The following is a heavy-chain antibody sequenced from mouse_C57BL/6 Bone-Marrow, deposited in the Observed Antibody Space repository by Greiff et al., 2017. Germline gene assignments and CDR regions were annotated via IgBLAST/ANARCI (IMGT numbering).Heavy chain of an antibody. Sequence: EVTLVESGGGLVQPGGSLSLSCAASGFTFTDYYMSWVRQPPGKALAWLGFIRNKANGYTTEYSASVKGRFTISRDNSQSILYLQMNALRAEDSATDYCARYNYGPAMDYWGQGTSVTVSS. CDR2: IRNKANGYTT. CDR1: GFTFTDYY. D-gene: IGHD1-1*01. V-gene: IGHV7-3*01. J-gene: IGHJ4*01. CDR3: ARYNYGPAMDY.